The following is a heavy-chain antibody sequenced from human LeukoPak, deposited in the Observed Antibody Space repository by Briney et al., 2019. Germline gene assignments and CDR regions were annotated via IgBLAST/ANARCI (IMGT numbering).Heavy chain of an antibody. V-gene: IGHV3-23*01. Sequence: GGSLRLSCAASGFTFSTYAMSWVRQAPGKGLEWVSSIGGSGVGSDYADSVKGRFTISRDNSKKTLYLQMNSLRAEDTAVYYCARAELRFSLVPDAFDIWGQGTMVTVSS. CDR1: GFTFSTYA. D-gene: IGHD3-3*01. CDR2: IGGSGVGS. J-gene: IGHJ3*02. CDR3: ARAELRFSLVPDAFDI.